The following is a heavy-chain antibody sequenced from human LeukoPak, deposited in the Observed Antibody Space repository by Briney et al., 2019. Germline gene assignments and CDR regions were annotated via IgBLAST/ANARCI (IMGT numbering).Heavy chain of an antibody. V-gene: IGHV3-64D*06. D-gene: IGHD3-22*01. CDR2: ISFDGRST. J-gene: IGHJ4*02. CDR3: VKALYDSGGYYYAY. CDR1: GFTFSSHP. Sequence: GGSLRLSCSGSGFTFSSHPMHWVRQAPGKGLEYVSAISFDGRSTYYADSVKGRFTISRDNFKNTLYLQMGSLRVEDTAVYYCVKALYDSGGYYYAYWGQGTRVTVSS.